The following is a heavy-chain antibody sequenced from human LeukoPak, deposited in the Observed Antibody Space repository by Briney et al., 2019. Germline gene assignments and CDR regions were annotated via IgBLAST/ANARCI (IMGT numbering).Heavy chain of an antibody. D-gene: IGHD5-12*01. Sequence: GGSLRLSCAASGFTFSSYWMHWVRQAPGKGLVWVSRINSDGSSTSYADSVKGRFTISRDNAKNTLYLQMNSLRAEDTAVYYCARDGTSGEVATPYYFDYWGQGTLVTVSS. V-gene: IGHV3-74*01. J-gene: IGHJ4*02. CDR3: ARDGTSGEVATPYYFDY. CDR1: GFTFSSYW. CDR2: INSDGSST.